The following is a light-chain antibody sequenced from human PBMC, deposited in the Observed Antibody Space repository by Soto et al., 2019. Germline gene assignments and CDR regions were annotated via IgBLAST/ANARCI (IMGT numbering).Light chain of an antibody. Sequence: EIVLTQSPGTLSLSPGERATLSCRASQSISNNYLAWYQQKPGRAPRLLIYGASSRATGIPDRFSGSGSGTDFTLTISRLETEDFAVYYCQQYGSSPYTFGQGNKLEIK. CDR2: GAS. CDR3: QQYGSSPYT. V-gene: IGKV3-20*01. CDR1: QSISNNY. J-gene: IGKJ2*01.